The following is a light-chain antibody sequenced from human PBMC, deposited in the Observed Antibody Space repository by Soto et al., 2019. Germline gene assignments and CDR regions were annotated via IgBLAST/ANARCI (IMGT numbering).Light chain of an antibody. CDR1: QSVSSN. J-gene: IGKJ1*01. CDR2: GAS. CDR3: KQYNNWPPWT. Sequence: EIVMTQSPATLSVSPGERATLSCRASQSVSSNLAWYQQEPCQAPRLLLYGASTRATGIPARISGSGSGTEFTLTISSLQSEDFAVYYCKQYNNWPPWTFGQGTKVEIK. V-gene: IGKV3-15*01.